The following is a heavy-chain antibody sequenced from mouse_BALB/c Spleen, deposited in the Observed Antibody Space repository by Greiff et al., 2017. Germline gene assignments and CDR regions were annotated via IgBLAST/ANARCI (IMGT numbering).Heavy chain of an antibody. Sequence: EVKLMESGAELVRSGASVKLSCTASGFNIKDYYMHWVKQRPEQGLEWIGWIDPENGDTEYAPKFQGKATMTADTSSNTAYLQLSSLTSEDTAVYYCNAGYSAMDDWGQGTSVTVSS. CDR2: IDPENGDT. J-gene: IGHJ4*01. CDR3: NAGYSAMDD. V-gene: IGHV14-4*02. CDR1: GFNIKDYY.